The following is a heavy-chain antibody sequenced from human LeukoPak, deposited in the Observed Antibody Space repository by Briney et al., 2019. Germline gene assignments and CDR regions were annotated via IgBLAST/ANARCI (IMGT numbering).Heavy chain of an antibody. Sequence: GGSLRLSCAASGFTFSSYWMSWVRQAPGKGLEWVANIKQDGSEKYYVDSVKGRFTISRDNAKNTLYLQMNSLRAEDTAVYYCARGGSGSSSYFDYWGQGTLVTVSS. V-gene: IGHV3-7*01. J-gene: IGHJ4*02. CDR1: GFTFSSYW. CDR2: IKQDGSEK. D-gene: IGHD3-10*01. CDR3: ARGGSGSSSYFDY.